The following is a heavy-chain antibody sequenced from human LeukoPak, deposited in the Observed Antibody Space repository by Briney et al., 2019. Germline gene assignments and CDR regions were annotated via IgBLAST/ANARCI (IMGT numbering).Heavy chain of an antibody. V-gene: IGHV4-34*01. Sequence: PSETLSLTCAVYGGSFSGYYWSWIRQPPGKGLEWIGEINHSGSTNYNPSLKSRVTISVDTSKNQFSLKLSSVTAADTAVYYCARGLGYSSSIHAFYFDYWGQGTLVTVSS. D-gene: IGHD6-6*01. CDR2: INHSGST. J-gene: IGHJ4*02. CDR1: GGSFSGYY. CDR3: ARGLGYSSSIHAFYFDY.